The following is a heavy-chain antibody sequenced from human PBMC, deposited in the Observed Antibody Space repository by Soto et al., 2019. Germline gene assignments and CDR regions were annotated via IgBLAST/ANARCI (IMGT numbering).Heavy chain of an antibody. CDR1: GFTFSSYS. Sequence: PLGCLRLSCAASGFTFSSYSMNWVRQAPGKGLEWVSSISSSSSYIYYADSVKGRFTISRDNAKNSLYLQMNSLRAEDTAVYYCNVDTAMVTDWYFDLWGRGTLVTVPQ. CDR2: ISSSSSYI. D-gene: IGHD5-18*01. J-gene: IGHJ2*01. CDR3: NVDTAMVTDWYFDL. V-gene: IGHV3-21*01.